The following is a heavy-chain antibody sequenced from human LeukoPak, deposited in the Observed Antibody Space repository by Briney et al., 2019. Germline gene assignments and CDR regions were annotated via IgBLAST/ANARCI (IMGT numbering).Heavy chain of an antibody. CDR3: ASAAGAFDM. Sequence: GRSLRLSCAASGFTFSKYGMHWIRQAPGKGLEWVAVIWSDGSHKYYADSMKGRFTISRDNSNNMVYLQMNSLRVEDTAAYYCASAAGAFDMWGQGTLVTVSS. V-gene: IGHV3-33*01. CDR1: GFTFSKYG. CDR2: IWSDGSHK. D-gene: IGHD6-13*01. J-gene: IGHJ3*02.